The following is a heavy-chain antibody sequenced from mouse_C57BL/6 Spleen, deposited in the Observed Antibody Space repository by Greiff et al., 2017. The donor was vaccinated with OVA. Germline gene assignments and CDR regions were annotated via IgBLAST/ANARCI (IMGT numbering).Heavy chain of an antibody. V-gene: IGHV3-6*01. D-gene: IGHD2-1*01. J-gene: IGHJ1*03. Sequence: EVQLQESGPGLVKPSQSLSLTCSVTGYSITSGYYWNWIRQFPGNKLEWMGYISYDGSNNYNPSLKNRISITRDTSKNQFFLKLNSVTTEDTATYYCASGGYGNYDWYFDVWGTGTTVTVSS. CDR1: GYSITSGYY. CDR2: ISYDGSN. CDR3: ASGGYGNYDWYFDV.